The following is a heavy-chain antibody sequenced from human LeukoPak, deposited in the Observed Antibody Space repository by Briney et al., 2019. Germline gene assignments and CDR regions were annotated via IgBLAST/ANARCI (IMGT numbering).Heavy chain of an antibody. Sequence: GGSLRLSCAASGFTFSSYGMHWVRQAPGKGLEWVAVISYDGSNKYYADSVKGRFTISRDNSKNTLYLQMNSLRAEDTAVYYCAKARDSSGYYYVNYYYYGMDVWGQGTTVTVSS. CDR3: AKARDSSGYYYVNYYYYGMDV. CDR1: GFTFSSYG. V-gene: IGHV3-30*18. D-gene: IGHD3-22*01. CDR2: ISYDGSNK. J-gene: IGHJ6*02.